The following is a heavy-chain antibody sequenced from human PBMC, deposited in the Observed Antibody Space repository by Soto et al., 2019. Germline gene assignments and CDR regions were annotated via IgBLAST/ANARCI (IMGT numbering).Heavy chain of an antibody. V-gene: IGHV3-23*01. D-gene: IGHD3-10*01. CDR3: AKSSSHLSLWFGESNLLDY. CDR2: ISGSGGST. J-gene: IGHJ4*02. Sequence: SGGSLRLSCAASGFTFSSYAMSWVRQAPGKGLEWVSAISGSGGSTYYADSVRGRFTISRDNSKNTLYLQMNSLRAEDTAVYYCAKSSSHLSLWFGESNLLDYWGQGTLVTVSS. CDR1: GFTFSSYA.